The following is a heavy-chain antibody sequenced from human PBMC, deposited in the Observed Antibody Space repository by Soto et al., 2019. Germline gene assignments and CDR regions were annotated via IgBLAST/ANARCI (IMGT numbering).Heavy chain of an antibody. Sequence: GGSLRLSCAASGFTFSSYDMHWVRQATGKGLEWVSAIGTAGDTYYPGSVKGRFTISRENAKNSLYLQMNSLRAGDTAVYYCARRYSSGWDYYYGMDVWGQGTTVTVSS. CDR1: GFTFSSYD. J-gene: IGHJ6*02. D-gene: IGHD6-19*01. V-gene: IGHV3-13*01. CDR2: IGTAGDT. CDR3: ARRYSSGWDYYYGMDV.